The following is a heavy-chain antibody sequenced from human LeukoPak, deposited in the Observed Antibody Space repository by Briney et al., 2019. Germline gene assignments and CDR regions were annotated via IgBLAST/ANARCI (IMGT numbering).Heavy chain of an antibody. V-gene: IGHV3-33*06. D-gene: IGHD4-17*01. CDR3: VKSGPDFGDLPSEYYFDF. J-gene: IGHJ4*02. CDR2: IWYDGSNQ. Sequence: PGGSLRLSCAASGFIFSSYAMHWVRQAPGKGLEWVAVIWYDGSNQYCADSVRGRFTISRDNSKNTLHLQMNSLRAEDTAAYYCVKSGPDFGDLPSEYYFDFWGQGTLVTVSS. CDR1: GFIFSSYA.